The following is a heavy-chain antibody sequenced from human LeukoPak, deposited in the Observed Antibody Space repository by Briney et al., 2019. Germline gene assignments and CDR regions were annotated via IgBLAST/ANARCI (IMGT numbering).Heavy chain of an antibody. Sequence: SQTLSPTCPLDGASFSGYYWGWIRHPPGRGLEWIGEINHSGSTNYNTSFKTRAPLSVATPRNQFSLKLTSVTATTRPVFSGARGQNYGGNFDYWGEGTLVTVSS. CDR2: INHSGST. D-gene: IGHD4-23*01. J-gene: IGHJ4*02. CDR1: GASFSGYY. CDR3: ARGQNYGGNFDY. V-gene: IGHV4-34*01.